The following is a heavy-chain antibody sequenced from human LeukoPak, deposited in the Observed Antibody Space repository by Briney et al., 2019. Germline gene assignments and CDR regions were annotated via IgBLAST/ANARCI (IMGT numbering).Heavy chain of an antibody. D-gene: IGHD4-17*01. Sequence: RPGGSLRLSCAASGFTFTDYYMSWVRQAPGKGLEWVSYIISSGDTIYYADSVKGRFTISRDNVKSSLYLQMNSLRAEDTAVYYCARIMTTVTTVEYWGQGTLVTVSS. CDR3: ARIMTTVTTVEY. V-gene: IGHV3-11*04. J-gene: IGHJ4*02. CDR2: IISSGDTI. CDR1: GFTFTDYY.